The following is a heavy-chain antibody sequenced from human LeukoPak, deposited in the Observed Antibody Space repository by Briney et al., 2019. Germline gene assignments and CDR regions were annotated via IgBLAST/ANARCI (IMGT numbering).Heavy chain of an antibody. Sequence: ASVKVSCKASGYTFTSYAMHWVRQAPGQRLEWMGWINAGNGNTKYSQKFQGRVTITRDTSASTAYMELSSLRSEDTAVYYCARDSSGWYYFDYRGQGTLVTVSS. J-gene: IGHJ4*02. D-gene: IGHD6-19*01. CDR3: ARDSSGWYYFDY. V-gene: IGHV1-3*01. CDR1: GYTFTSYA. CDR2: INAGNGNT.